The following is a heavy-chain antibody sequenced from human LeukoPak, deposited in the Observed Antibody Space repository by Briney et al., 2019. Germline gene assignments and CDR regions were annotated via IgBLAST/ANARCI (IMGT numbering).Heavy chain of an antibody. J-gene: IGHJ3*02. CDR2: ISSSSSYI. Sequence: GGSLRLSCAASGFTFSSYSMNWVRQAPGKGLEWVSSISSSSSYIYYADSVKGRFTISRDNAKNSLYLQMNSLRAEDTAVYYCARDCSSTSCYSAFDIWGQGTMVTVSS. V-gene: IGHV3-21*01. CDR1: GFTFSSYS. CDR3: ARDCSSTSCYSAFDI. D-gene: IGHD2-2*01.